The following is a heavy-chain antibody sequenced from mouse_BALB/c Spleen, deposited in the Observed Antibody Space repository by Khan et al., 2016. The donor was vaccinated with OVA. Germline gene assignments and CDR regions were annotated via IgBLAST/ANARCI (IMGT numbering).Heavy chain of an antibody. CDR3: ARSVTITTVVATDFDY. V-gene: IGHV3-2*02. CDR2: ISYSGLT. J-gene: IGHJ2*01. Sequence: EVQLQESGPGLVKPSQSLSLTCTVTGYSITSDYAWNWIRQFPGNKLEWMGYISYSGLTSYTPSLKSRISITRATSKNQFSLQLNSVTTEDTATYYCARSVTITTVVATDFDYWGQGTTLTVSS. D-gene: IGHD1-1*01. CDR1: GYSITSDYA.